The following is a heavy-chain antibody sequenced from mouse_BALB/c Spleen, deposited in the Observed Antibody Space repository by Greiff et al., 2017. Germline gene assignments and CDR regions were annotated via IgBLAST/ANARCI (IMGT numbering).Heavy chain of an antibody. CDR3: ARKDRSQAWFAY. Sequence: EVKLMESGPELVKPGASVKMSCKASGYTFTSYVMHWVKQKPGQGLEWIGYINPYNDGTKYNEKFKGKATLTSDKSSSTAYMELSSLTSEDSAVYYCARKDRSQAWFAYWGQGTLVTVSA. J-gene: IGHJ3*01. D-gene: IGHD2-14*01. V-gene: IGHV1-14*01. CDR2: INPYNDGT. CDR1: GYTFTSYV.